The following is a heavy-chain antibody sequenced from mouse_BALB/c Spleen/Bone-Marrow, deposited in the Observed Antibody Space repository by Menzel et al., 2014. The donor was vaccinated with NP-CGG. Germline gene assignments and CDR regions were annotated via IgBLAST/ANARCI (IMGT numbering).Heavy chain of an antibody. V-gene: IGHV1-9*01. J-gene: IGHJ4*01. CDR1: GYTFSNYW. CDR3: ARTADGYYYTMDY. D-gene: IGHD2-3*01. CDR2: ILPGSGSS. Sequence: VVESGAELMKPGASVKISCKATGYTFSNYWIEWIKQRPGHGLEWIGEILPGSGSSNYNEKLKGKATFTADTSSNTAYMQLSSLTSDDSAVYYCARTADGYYYTMDYWGQGTSVTVSS.